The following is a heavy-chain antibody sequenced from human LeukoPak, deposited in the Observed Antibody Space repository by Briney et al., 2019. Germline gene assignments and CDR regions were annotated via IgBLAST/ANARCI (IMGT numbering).Heavy chain of an antibody. CDR2: ISSSGSTI. V-gene: IGHV3-11*01. CDR1: GFTFSDYY. Sequence: GGSLRLSFAASGFTFSDYYMSWIRQAPGKGLEWVSYISSSGSTIYYADSVKGRFTISRDNAKNSLYLQMNSLRAEDTAVYYCARDYDIFGPYYYYGMDVWGQGTTVTVSS. CDR3: ARDYDIFGPYYYYGMDV. J-gene: IGHJ6*02. D-gene: IGHD3-9*01.